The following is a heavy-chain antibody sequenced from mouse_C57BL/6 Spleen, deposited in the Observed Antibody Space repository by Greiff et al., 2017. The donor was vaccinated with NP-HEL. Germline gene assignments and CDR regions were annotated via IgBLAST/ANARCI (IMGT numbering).Heavy chain of an antibody. CDR2: IYPRDGST. J-gene: IGHJ3*01. D-gene: IGHD1-1*01. Sequence: VQLQQSGPELVKPGASVKLSCKASGYTFTSYDINWVKQRPGQGLEWIGWIYPRDGSTKYNEKFKGKATLTVDSSSSTAYMELHSLTSEDSAVYLCARGITTVPVAYWGQVTLVTVSA. CDR1: GYTFTSYD. V-gene: IGHV1-85*01. CDR3: ARGITTVPVAY.